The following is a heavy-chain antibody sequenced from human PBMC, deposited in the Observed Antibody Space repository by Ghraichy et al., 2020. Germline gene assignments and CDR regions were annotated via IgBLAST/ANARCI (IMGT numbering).Heavy chain of an antibody. Sequence: LSLTCAASGFTFSSYSMNWVRQAPGKGLEWVSSISSSSSYIYYADSVKGRFTISRDNAKNSLYLQMNSLRAEDTAVYYCARGAYYDFWSGYYRDYYYYGMDVWGQGTTVTVSS. D-gene: IGHD3-3*01. V-gene: IGHV3-21*01. CDR1: GFTFSSYS. J-gene: IGHJ6*02. CDR3: ARGAYYDFWSGYYRDYYYYGMDV. CDR2: ISSSSSYI.